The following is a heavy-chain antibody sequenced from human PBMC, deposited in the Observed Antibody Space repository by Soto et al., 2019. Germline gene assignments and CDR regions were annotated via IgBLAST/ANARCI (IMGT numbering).Heavy chain of an antibody. J-gene: IGHJ4*02. CDR1: GFTFRDHG. CDR2: ISGNGGST. D-gene: IGHD3-16*01. Sequence: GGSLRLSCEASGFTFRDHGMSWVRQAPGKGLEWVSGISGNGGSTFHADSVKGRFTISRDNSRNTLYLQMNSLRAEDTAIYYCAKVSWGSTAASSDYWGQGTLVTVSS. V-gene: IGHV3-23*01. CDR3: AKVSWGSTAASSDY.